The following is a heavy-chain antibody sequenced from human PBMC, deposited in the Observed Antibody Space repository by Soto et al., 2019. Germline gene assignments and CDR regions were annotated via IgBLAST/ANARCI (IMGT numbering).Heavy chain of an antibody. V-gene: IGHV4-38-2*02. Sequence: SETLSLTCAVSGYSISSGYYWGWIRQPPGKGLEWIGSIYHSGSTYYNPSLKSRVTISVDTSKNQFSLKLSSVTAADTAVYYCARDSEYSYGPLDYWGQGTLVTVSS. D-gene: IGHD5-18*01. CDR2: IYHSGST. J-gene: IGHJ4*02. CDR3: ARDSEYSYGPLDY. CDR1: GYSISSGYY.